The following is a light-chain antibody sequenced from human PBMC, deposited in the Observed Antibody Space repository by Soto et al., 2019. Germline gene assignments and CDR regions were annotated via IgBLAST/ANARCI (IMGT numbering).Light chain of an antibody. J-gene: IGKJ3*01. V-gene: IGKV3-11*01. CDR3: QQRGNWPPP. Sequence: EVVLTQSPATLSLSPGERATLSCRASQSLSSYLAWYQQKPGQAPRLLIYDASNRATDIPARFSGSGSETDFTLTISSLEPEDFAVYFCQQRGNWPPPFGPGTKVDIK. CDR1: QSLSSY. CDR2: DAS.